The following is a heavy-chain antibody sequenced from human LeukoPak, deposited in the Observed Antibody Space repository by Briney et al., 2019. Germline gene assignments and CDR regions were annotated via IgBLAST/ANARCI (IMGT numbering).Heavy chain of an antibody. CDR3: AKDDRYYYDSSGYYSGMDV. CDR2: ISWNSGSI. D-gene: IGHD3-22*01. J-gene: IGHJ6*02. V-gene: IGHV3-9*01. CDR1: GFTFDDYA. Sequence: PGGSLRLSCAASGFTFDDYAMHWVRQAPGKGLELVSGISWNSGSIGYADSVKCRFTISRDNAKNSLYLQMNSLRAEDTALYYCAKDDRYYYDSSGYYSGMDVWGQGTTVTVSS.